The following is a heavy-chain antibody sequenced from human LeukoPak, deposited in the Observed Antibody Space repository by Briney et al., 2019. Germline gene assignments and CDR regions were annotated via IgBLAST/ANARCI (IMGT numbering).Heavy chain of an antibody. D-gene: IGHD3-16*02. Sequence: GGSLRLSCAASGFTFSSYAMSWVRQAPGKGLEWVSAISGSGGSTYYADSVKGRFTISRDNSKNTLYLQMNSLRAEDTAVYYCAKDPRVITFGGVIVDDYWGQGTLVTVSS. CDR1: GFTFSSYA. CDR2: ISGSGGST. V-gene: IGHV3-23*01. J-gene: IGHJ4*02. CDR3: AKDPRVITFGGVIVDDY.